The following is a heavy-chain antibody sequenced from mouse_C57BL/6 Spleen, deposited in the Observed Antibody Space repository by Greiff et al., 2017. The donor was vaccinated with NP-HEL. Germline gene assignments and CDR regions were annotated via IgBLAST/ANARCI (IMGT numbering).Heavy chain of an antibody. J-gene: IGHJ2*01. D-gene: IGHD2-4*01. CDR1: GFTFSSYA. V-gene: IGHV5-4*03. CDR2: ISDGGSYT. Sequence: EVKLVESGGGLVKPGGSLKLSCAASGFTFSSYAMSWVRQTPEKRLEWVATISDGGSYTYYPANVKGRFTISRDNAKNNLYLQMSHLKSEDTAMYYCARGDYDFDYWGQGTTLTVSS. CDR3: ARGDYDFDY.